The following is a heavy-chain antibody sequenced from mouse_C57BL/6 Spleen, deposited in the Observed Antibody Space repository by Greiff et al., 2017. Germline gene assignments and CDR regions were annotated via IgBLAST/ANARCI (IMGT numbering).Heavy chain of an antibody. CDR2: ISGGGGNT. D-gene: IGHD2-13*01. J-gene: IGHJ3*01. Sequence: EVQGVESGGGLVKPGGSLKLSCAASGFTFSSYTMSWVRQTPEKRLEWVATISGGGGNTYYPDSVKGRFTISRDNAKNTLYLQMSSLRSEDTALYYCARQGDGGDWFAYWGQGTLVTVSA. CDR3: ARQGDGGDWFAY. CDR1: GFTFSSYT. V-gene: IGHV5-9*01.